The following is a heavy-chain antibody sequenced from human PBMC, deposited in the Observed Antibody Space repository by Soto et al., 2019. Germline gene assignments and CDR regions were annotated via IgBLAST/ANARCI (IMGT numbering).Heavy chain of an antibody. CDR2: IIPILDIA. CDR3: ARDVGLGPVTVSTHVDY. CDR1: GGTFSNYT. D-gene: IGHD4-17*01. J-gene: IGHJ4*02. Sequence: QVQLVQSGAEVKKPGSSVKVSCKASGGTFSNYTITWVRQAPGQGLEWMGRIIPILDIANYAKKFQGRVTITAYKSTSTAYTELSSLRSEDTAVYYCARDVGLGPVTVSTHVDYWGQGTLVIVSS. V-gene: IGHV1-69*08.